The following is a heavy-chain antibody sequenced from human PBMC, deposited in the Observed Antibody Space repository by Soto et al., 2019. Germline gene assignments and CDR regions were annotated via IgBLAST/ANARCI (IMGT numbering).Heavy chain of an antibody. CDR3: ARHRGSGNRFYYYYGVDV. D-gene: IGHD2-15*01. CDR2: IHYSGST. V-gene: IGHV4-59*08. J-gene: IGHJ6*02. CDR1: AFPIRIYS. Sequence: PSEPLSLTCTRSAFPIRIYSWSGIRQPPGQGLEWIGNIHYSGSTNYNTPIKRRITISEDTSKNQFSLMLTSVTAADTAVYYCARHRGSGNRFYYYYGVDVWGQGT.